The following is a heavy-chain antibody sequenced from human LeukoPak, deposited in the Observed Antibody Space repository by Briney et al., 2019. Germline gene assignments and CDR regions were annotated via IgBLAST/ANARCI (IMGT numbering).Heavy chain of an antibody. CDR3: AKAQLAMRGGFGY. Sequence: PGVSLRLSCAASGFTFRSYAMSWVRQAPGKGLEWVSAISGSGGSTYYADSVKGRFTISRDNSKNTLYLQMNSLRAEDTAVYYCAKAQLAMRGGFGYWGQGTLVTVSS. J-gene: IGHJ4*02. CDR2: ISGSGGST. CDR1: GFTFRSYA. D-gene: IGHD2-2*01. V-gene: IGHV3-23*01.